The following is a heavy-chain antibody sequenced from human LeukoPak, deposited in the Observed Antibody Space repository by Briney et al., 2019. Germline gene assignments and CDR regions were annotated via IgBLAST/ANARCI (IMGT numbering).Heavy chain of an antibody. D-gene: IGHD3-9*01. CDR3: ASRSTGFYDILTGLPTGY. Sequence: ASVKVSCKASGYTFTGYYMHWVRQAPGQGLEWMGWINPNSGGTNYAQKFQGRVTMTRDTSISTAYMELSRLRSDDTAVYYCASRSTGFYDILTGLPTGYWGQGTLVTVSS. CDR2: INPNSGGT. V-gene: IGHV1-2*02. CDR1: GYTFTGYY. J-gene: IGHJ4*02.